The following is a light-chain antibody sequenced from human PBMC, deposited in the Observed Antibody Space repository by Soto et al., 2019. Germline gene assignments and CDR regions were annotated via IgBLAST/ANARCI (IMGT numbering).Light chain of an antibody. V-gene: IGKV3-20*01. CDR1: QTVISTH. Sequence: SILTQSQGTLSLSPGEGATLSCKASQTVISTHLAWYQQKPGQAPRLLIYATSNRATGIPDRFSGSGSGRDFTLTIDRLEPEDFAVYYCQQYDSSGTFGQGTNVDI. J-gene: IGKJ1*01. CDR3: QQYDSSGT. CDR2: ATS.